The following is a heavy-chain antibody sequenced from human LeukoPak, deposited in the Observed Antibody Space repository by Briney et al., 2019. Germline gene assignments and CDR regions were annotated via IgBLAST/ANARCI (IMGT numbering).Heavy chain of an antibody. V-gene: IGHV3-53*01. D-gene: IGHD1-26*01. J-gene: IGHJ6*02. CDR2: LYSGGST. CDR1: GFTVSSNY. Sequence: PGGSLRLSCAASGFTVSSNYMSWVRQAPGKGLEWVSILYSGGSTYYADSVKGRFTISRDNSKNTLYLQMNSLRAEDTAVYYCAKDLSNGSYYYYYYYGMDVWGQGTTVTVSS. CDR3: AKDLSNGSYYYYYYYGMDV.